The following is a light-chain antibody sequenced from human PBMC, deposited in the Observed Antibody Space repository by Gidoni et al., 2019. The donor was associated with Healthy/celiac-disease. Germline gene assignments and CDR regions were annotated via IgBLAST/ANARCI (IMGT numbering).Light chain of an antibody. Sequence: DIVMTPSPLSLPVTPGEPASISCSSSQSLLHSNVYNYLDWYLQKPGQSPQLLIYLGSNRASGVPDRFSGSGSGTDFTLKISRVEAEDVGVYYCMQALQTPITFGQGTRLEIK. J-gene: IGKJ5*01. CDR3: MQALQTPIT. V-gene: IGKV2-28*01. CDR2: LGS. CDR1: QSLLHSNVYNY.